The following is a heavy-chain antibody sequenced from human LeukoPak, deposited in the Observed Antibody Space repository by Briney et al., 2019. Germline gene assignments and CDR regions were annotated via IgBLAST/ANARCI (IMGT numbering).Heavy chain of an antibody. CDR2: IYYSGST. V-gene: IGHV4-59*08. Sequence: SETLSLTCTVSGGSISSYYWSWIRQPPGKGLEWIGYIYYSGSTNYNPSLKSRVTISVDTSKNQFSLKLSSVTAADTAVYYCARFLLVYDSSGYYRAFDIWGQGTMVTVSS. CDR1: GGSISSYY. D-gene: IGHD3-22*01. J-gene: IGHJ3*02. CDR3: ARFLLVYDSSGYYRAFDI.